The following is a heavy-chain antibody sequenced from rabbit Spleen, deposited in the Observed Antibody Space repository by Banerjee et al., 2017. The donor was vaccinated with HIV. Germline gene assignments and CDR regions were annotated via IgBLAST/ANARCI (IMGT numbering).Heavy chain of an antibody. CDR2: IDTGSSGFT. D-gene: IGHD1-1*01. CDR1: GFSFSDNYY. J-gene: IGHJ6*01. Sequence: QERLVESGGGLVPPEGSLALTCTASGFSFSDNYYLCLVRQAPGKGLEWIACIDTGSSGFTYFASWAKGRFTISKTSSTTVTLQMTSLTAADTATYFCARDTSSSFSSYGMDLWGPGTLVTVS. V-gene: IGHV1S45*01. CDR3: ARDTSSSFSSYGMDL.